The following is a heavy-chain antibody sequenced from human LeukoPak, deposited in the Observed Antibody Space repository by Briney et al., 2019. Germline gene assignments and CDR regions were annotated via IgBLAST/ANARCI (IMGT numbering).Heavy chain of an antibody. CDR3: ARLVNWGPLGDY. V-gene: IGHV1-69*13. D-gene: IGHD7-27*01. CDR1: GSTFTSYD. CDR2: IIANVGTP. Sequence: ASVKVSCEASGSTFTSYDISWVRQAPGQGLEWMGGIIANVGTPSYAQKFQGRVTVTADESTSTIYLVVDSLRSDDTAVYYCARLVNWGPLGDYWGQGTLVTVSS. J-gene: IGHJ4*02.